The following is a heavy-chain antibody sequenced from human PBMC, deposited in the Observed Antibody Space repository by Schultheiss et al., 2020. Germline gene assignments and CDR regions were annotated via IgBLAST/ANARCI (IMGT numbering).Heavy chain of an antibody. D-gene: IGHD3-10*01. CDR3: ARVVYYYGSGLDYYYCGINV. J-gene: IGHJ6*01. CDR1: GFTFSSYW. Sequence: GGFLRLSCAASGFTFSSYWMHCVRQAPGKGLVWVSRINSDGSSTSYADSVKGRFTISRDNAKNTLYLQMNSLRAKDTAVYYCARVVYYYGSGLDYYYCGINVWGQGTTVTLSS. CDR2: INSDGSST. V-gene: IGHV3-74*01.